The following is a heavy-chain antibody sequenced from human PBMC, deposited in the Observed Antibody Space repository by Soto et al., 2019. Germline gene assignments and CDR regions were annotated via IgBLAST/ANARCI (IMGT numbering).Heavy chain of an antibody. CDR3: ANAHVLLWFGELFPFDY. CDR2: ISYDGSNK. V-gene: IGHV3-30*18. J-gene: IGHJ4*02. D-gene: IGHD3-10*01. CDR1: GFTFSSYG. Sequence: QVQLVESGGGVVQPGRSLRLSCAASGFTFSSYGMHWVRQAPGKGLEWVAVISYDGSNKYYADSVKGRFTISRDNSKNTLYLQMNSLRAEDTAVYYCANAHVLLWFGELFPFDYWGQGTLVTVSS.